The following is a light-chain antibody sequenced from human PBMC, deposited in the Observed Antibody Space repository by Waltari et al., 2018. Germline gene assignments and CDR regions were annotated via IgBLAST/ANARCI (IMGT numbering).Light chain of an antibody. CDR2: RAS. CDR3: QQGYSYPLT. CDR1: QGIGNN. J-gene: IGKJ4*01. Sequence: DIQMTHSPSSLSASVGDTVTITCQASQGIGNNLNWYQQKPGKAPKLLIYRASSLQSGIPSRFSGSGSGTDFTLTISSLQPEDFATYYCQQGYSYPLTFGGGTKVEIK. V-gene: IGKV1-16*01.